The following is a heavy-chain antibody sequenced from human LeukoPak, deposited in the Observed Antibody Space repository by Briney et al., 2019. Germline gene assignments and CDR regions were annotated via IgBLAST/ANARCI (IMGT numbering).Heavy chain of an antibody. D-gene: IGHD6-19*01. V-gene: IGHV4-39*01. CDR1: GGSISSSSYY. J-gene: IGHJ4*02. CDR2: VYYSGSP. CDR3: ARLSYGSGCYDY. Sequence: SETLSLTCTVSGGSISSSSYYWGWIRQPPGKGLEWIGSVYYSGSPYYNPSLKSRVTISVDSSKTQFSLKVTSVTAADTAVYYCARLSYGSGCYDYWGQGTLVTVSS.